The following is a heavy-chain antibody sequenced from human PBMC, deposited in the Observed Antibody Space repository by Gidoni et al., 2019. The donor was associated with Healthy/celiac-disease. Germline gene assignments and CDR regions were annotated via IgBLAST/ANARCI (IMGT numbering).Heavy chain of an antibody. V-gene: IGHV3-73*01. CDR1: GFTFSGSA. Sequence: EVQLVESGGGLVQPGGSLKLSCAASGFTFSGSAMPWVRQASGKGLEWVGRIRSKANSYATAYAASVKGRFTISRDDSKNTAYLQMNSLKTEDTAVYYCTRTAGGSGYYPFDYWGQGTLVTVSS. J-gene: IGHJ4*02. D-gene: IGHD3-22*01. CDR3: TRTAGGSGYYPFDY. CDR2: IRSKANSYAT.